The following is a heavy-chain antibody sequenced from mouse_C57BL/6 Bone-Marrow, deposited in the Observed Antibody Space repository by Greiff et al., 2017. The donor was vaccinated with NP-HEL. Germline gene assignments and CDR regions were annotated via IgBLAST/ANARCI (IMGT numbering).Heavy chain of an antibody. V-gene: IGHV1-82*01. D-gene: IGHD2-1*01. CDR2: IYPGDGDT. CDR1: GYAFSSSW. CDR3: ALIYYGNYVDV. Sequence: VQLQQSGPELVKPGASVKISCKASGYAFSSSWMNWVKQRPGKGLEWIGRIYPGDGDTNYNGKFKGKATLTADKSSSTAYMQLSSLTSEDSAVYFCALIYYGNYVDVWGTGTTVTVSS. J-gene: IGHJ1*03.